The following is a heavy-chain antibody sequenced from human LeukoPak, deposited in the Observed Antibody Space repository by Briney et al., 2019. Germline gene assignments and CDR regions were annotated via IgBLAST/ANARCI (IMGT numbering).Heavy chain of an antibody. CDR2: INTYNEET. Sequence: ASVKVSCKASGYTFTNYGIGWVRQAPGQGLEWMGWINTYNEETDYAQKFQGRVTMTTDSSTNTAHMELRSLRSDDTAMYYCVRVGQQLILWFDPWGQGTLVNVSS. J-gene: IGHJ5*02. CDR1: GYTFTNYG. CDR3: VRVGQQLILWFDP. D-gene: IGHD6-13*01. V-gene: IGHV1-18*01.